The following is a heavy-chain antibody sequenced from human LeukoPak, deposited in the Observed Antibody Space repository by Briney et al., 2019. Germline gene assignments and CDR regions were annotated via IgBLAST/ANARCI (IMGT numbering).Heavy chain of an antibody. CDR2: ISYDGSNK. J-gene: IGHJ4*02. V-gene: IGHV3-30*04. CDR1: GFTFSSYA. Sequence: PGGSLRLSCEASGFTFSSYAMHWVRQAPGKGLEWLAVISYDGSNKYYADSVKGRFTISRDNSKNTLYLQMNSLRAEDTAVYYCARVKDCSSTSCYNFDYWGQGTLVTVSS. D-gene: IGHD2-2*01. CDR3: ARVKDCSSTSCYNFDY.